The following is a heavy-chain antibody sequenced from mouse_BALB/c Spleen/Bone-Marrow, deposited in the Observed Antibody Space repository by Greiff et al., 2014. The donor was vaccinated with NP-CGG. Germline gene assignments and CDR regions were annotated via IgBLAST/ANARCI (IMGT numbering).Heavy chain of an antibody. CDR2: IYPGNSDT. Sequence: VQLKESGTVLARPGASVKMSFKASGYTFTSYWMHWVKQRPGQGLEWIGAIYPGNSDTSYNQKFKGKAKLTAVTSTSTAYMELSSLTNEDSAVYYCTRYPYYYGSRNYYAMDYWGQGTSVTVSS. CDR3: TRYPYYYGSRNYYAMDY. V-gene: IGHV1-5*01. CDR1: GYTFTSYW. J-gene: IGHJ4*01. D-gene: IGHD1-1*01.